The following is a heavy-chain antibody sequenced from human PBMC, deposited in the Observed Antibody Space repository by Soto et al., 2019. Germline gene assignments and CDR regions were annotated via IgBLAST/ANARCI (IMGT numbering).Heavy chain of an antibody. CDR1: GFTFSSYS. D-gene: IGHD6-13*01. V-gene: IGHV3-21*01. CDR2: ISSSSSYI. J-gene: IGHJ4*02. Sequence: SLRLSCAASGFTFSSYSMNWVRQAPGKGLEWVSSISSSSSYIYYADSVKGRFTISRDNAKNSLYLQMNSLRAEDTAVYYCARALAAPFRFDYWGQGTLVTVSS. CDR3: ARALAAPFRFDY.